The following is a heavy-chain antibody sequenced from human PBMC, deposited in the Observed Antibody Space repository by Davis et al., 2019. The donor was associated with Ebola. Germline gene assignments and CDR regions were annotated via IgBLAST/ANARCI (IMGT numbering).Heavy chain of an antibody. CDR2: ISSSSYI. J-gene: IGHJ4*02. CDR1: GFTFSSYS. CDR3: ARMVGATDY. Sequence: GESLKISCAASGFTFSSYSMNWVRQAPGKGLEWVSSISSSSYIYYADSVKGRFTISRDNAKNSLYLQMNSLRAEDTAVYYCARMVGATDYWGQGTLVTVSS. D-gene: IGHD1-26*01. V-gene: IGHV3-21*01.